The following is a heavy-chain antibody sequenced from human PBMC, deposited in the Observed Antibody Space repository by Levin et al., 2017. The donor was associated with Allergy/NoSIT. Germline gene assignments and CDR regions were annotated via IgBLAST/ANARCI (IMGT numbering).Heavy chain of an antibody. J-gene: IGHJ5*02. CDR1: GGSISSDY. CDR2: IDTGGST. CDR3: ARIPPEVGANWFDP. D-gene: IGHD1-26*01. V-gene: IGHV4-4*07. Sequence: SQTLSLTCTVSGGSISSDYWSWLRQPAGRGLEWIGRIDTGGSTIYNPSLKSRVTISVDTSKNHFSLKLNSVTAADTAMYYCARIPPEVGANWFDPWGQGTLVTVSA.